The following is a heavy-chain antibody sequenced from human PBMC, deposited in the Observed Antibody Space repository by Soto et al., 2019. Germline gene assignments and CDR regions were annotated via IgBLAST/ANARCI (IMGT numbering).Heavy chain of an antibody. CDR2: INAGNGNT. V-gene: IGHV1-3*01. CDR1: GDTFTSYA. D-gene: IGHD5-18*01. CDR3: ARGLNGYLHYFDY. J-gene: IGHJ4*02. Sequence: GASVKLSCEASGDTFTSYAMHWVRQAPGQRLEWMGWINAGNGNTKYSQKFQGRVTITRDTSASTAYMELSSLRSEDTAVYYCARGLNGYLHYFDYWGQGTLVTVSS.